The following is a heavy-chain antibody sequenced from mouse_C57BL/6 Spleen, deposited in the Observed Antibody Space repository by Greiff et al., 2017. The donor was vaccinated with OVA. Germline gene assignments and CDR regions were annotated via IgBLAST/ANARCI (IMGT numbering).Heavy chain of an antibody. CDR3: AREGDLLPFAY. V-gene: IGHV1-54*01. CDR1: GYAFTNYL. D-gene: IGHD2-1*01. Sequence: VKLMESGAELVRPGTSVKVSCKASGYAFTNYLIEWVKQRPGQGLEWIGVINPGSGGTNYNEKFKGKATLTADKSSSTAYMQLSSLTSEDSAVYFCAREGDLLPFAYWGQGTLVTVSA. J-gene: IGHJ3*01. CDR2: INPGSGGT.